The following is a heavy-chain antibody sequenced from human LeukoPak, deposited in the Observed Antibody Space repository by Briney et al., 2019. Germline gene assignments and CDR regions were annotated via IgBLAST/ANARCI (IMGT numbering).Heavy chain of an antibody. V-gene: IGHV3-21*01. CDR3: ARRDGYSFDY. D-gene: IGHD5-24*01. CDR1: GFTFSSYS. J-gene: IGHJ4*02. CDR2: ISSSGSHT. Sequence: GGSLRLSCAASGFTFSSYSMNWVRQAPGRGLEWVSSISSSGSHTYYTDSVKGRFTISRDNAKNSLYLQMNSLRAEDTAVYYCARRDGYSFDYWGQGTLVTVSS.